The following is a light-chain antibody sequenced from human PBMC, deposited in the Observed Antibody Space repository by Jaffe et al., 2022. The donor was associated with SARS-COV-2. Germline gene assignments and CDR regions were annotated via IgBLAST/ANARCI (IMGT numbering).Light chain of an antibody. CDR3: NSYRGSTWV. CDR2: GVT. CDR1: SGDVGSYNR. J-gene: IGLJ3*02. V-gene: IGLV2-18*02. Sequence: QSALTQPPSVSGSPGQSVTISCTGTSGDVGSYNRVSWYQQPPGTAPKLMIYGVTNRPSGVPDRFSGSKSGNTASLTISGLQAEDEADYYCNSYRGSTWVFGGGTKLTVL.